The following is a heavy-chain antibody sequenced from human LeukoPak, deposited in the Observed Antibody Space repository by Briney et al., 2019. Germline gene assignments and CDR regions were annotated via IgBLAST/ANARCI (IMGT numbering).Heavy chain of an antibody. J-gene: IGHJ4*02. D-gene: IGHD3-3*01. V-gene: IGHV1-18*01. Sequence: ASVKVSCKASGYTFNSYDISWVRQAPGQGLEWMAWLSTYNGNTNYALKVQGRATMPSDTSTSTAYMELMSLRSDDTAVYYCARVLRYDFWSAYYFDYWGQGTLVTVSS. CDR2: LSTYNGNT. CDR1: GYTFNSYD. CDR3: ARVLRYDFWSAYYFDY.